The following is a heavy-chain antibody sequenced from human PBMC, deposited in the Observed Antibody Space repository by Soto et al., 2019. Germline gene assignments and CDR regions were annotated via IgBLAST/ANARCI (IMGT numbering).Heavy chain of an antibody. CDR2: IYYRGTT. CDR3: ARDVGGFVVPAARFFDS. D-gene: IGHD2-2*01. Sequence: PSETLSLTCNVSGYAISSGYNWGWIRQSPGKGLEWIGTIYYRGTTYYDPSLESRISISIDTSGNHFSLNLSSVTAADTAIYYCARDVGGFVVPAARFFDSWGRGLRVTVSS. J-gene: IGHJ4*02. V-gene: IGHV4-38-2*02. CDR1: GYAISSGYN.